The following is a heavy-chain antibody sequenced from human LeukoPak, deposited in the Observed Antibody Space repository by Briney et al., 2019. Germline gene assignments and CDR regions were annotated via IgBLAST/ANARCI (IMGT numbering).Heavy chain of an antibody. Sequence: PSETLSLTCAVYGGSFIGYYWSWIRQPPGKGLEWIGEINHSGSTNYNPSLKSRVTISVDTSKNQFSLTLSSVTAADTAVYYCARGRAKYYGSGSYHIHFDYWGQGTLVTVSS. CDR3: ARGRAKYYGSGSYHIHFDY. D-gene: IGHD3-10*01. CDR1: GGSFIGYY. J-gene: IGHJ4*02. CDR2: INHSGST. V-gene: IGHV4-34*01.